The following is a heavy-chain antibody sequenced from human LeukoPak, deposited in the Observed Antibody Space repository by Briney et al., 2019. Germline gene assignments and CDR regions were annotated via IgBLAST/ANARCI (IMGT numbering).Heavy chain of an antibody. CDR1: GFTFSNYA. Sequence: PGRSLRLSCAASGFTFSNYAMHWVRQAPGKGLEWVAVISYDGSNKYYADSVKGRFTISRDNSKNTLYLQMNSLRAGDTAVYYCAGGYSYGYLKQFDYWGQGTLVTVSS. J-gene: IGHJ4*02. D-gene: IGHD5-18*01. V-gene: IGHV3-30*04. CDR2: ISYDGSNK. CDR3: AGGYSYGYLKQFDY.